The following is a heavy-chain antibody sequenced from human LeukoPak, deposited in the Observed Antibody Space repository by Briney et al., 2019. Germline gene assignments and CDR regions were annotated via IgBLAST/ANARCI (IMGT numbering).Heavy chain of an antibody. D-gene: IGHD3-9*01. CDR2: IYYSGST. J-gene: IGHJ4*02. V-gene: IGHV4-39*07. Sequence: SETLSLTCTVSGVSISSYYWSWLRQPPGKGLEWVGSIYYSGSTYYNPSLKSRVTISVDTSKIQFSLKLSSVTAAHTAVYYCARVDILTGYYHDYWGQGTLVTVSA. CDR3: ARVDILTGYYHDY. CDR1: GVSISSYY.